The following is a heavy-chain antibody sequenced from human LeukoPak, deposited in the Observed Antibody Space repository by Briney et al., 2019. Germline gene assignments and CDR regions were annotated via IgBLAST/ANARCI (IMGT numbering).Heavy chain of an antibody. Sequence: SETLSLACAVYGGSLSSYYWSWIRQPPGKGLEWIGYIHYSGITNYNPSLKSRVTISMDTSKNQFSLKLSSVAAADTAIYYCARHISYGGDSAFGYWGQGTLVTVSS. CDR2: IHYSGIT. CDR1: GGSLSSYY. CDR3: ARHISYGGDSAFGY. V-gene: IGHV4-59*08. D-gene: IGHD4-23*01. J-gene: IGHJ4*02.